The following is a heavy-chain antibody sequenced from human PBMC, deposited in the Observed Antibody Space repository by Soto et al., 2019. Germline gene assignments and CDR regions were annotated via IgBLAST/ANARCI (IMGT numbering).Heavy chain of an antibody. Sequence: QVQLVESGGGVVQPGRSLRLSCAASGFTFSSYGMHWVRQAPGKGLEWVAVISYDGSNKYYADSVKGRFTISRDNSKNTLYLQMNSLRAEDTAVYYCAKAAVAGDYWGQGTLVTVSS. J-gene: IGHJ4*02. D-gene: IGHD6-19*01. CDR3: AKAAVAGDY. V-gene: IGHV3-30*18. CDR1: GFTFSSYG. CDR2: ISYDGSNK.